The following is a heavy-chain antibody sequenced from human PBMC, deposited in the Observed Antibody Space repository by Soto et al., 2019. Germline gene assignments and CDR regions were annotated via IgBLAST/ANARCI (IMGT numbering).Heavy chain of an antibody. J-gene: IGHJ6*03. D-gene: IGHD6-19*01. CDR3: ARDSGYSSGWLNYYYMDV. CDR1: GFTFSSYW. V-gene: IGHV3-74*01. Sequence: GGSLRLSCAASGFTFSSYWMHWVRQAPGKGLVWVSRINSDGSSTSYADSVKGRFTISRDNAKNTLYLQMNSLRAEDTAVYYCARDSGYSSGWLNYYYMDVWGKGTTVTVSS. CDR2: INSDGSST.